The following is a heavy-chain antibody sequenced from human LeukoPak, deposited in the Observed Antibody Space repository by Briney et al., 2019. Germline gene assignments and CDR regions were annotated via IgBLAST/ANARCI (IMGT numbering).Heavy chain of an antibody. CDR1: GYTFTGYY. Sequence: ASVKVSCKASGYTFTGYYMHWVRQAPGQGLEWMGWINPNSGGTNYAQKFQGRVTMTRDTSISTAYMELSRLRSDDTAVYYCAREIGIAAAAGYYYYMDVWGKGTTVTVSS. J-gene: IGHJ6*03. CDR3: AREIGIAAAAGYYYYMDV. CDR2: INPNSGGT. V-gene: IGHV1-2*02. D-gene: IGHD6-13*01.